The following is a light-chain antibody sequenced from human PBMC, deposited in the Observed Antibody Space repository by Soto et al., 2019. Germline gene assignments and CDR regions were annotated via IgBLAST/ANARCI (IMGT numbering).Light chain of an antibody. CDR1: QSLDRDY. CDR3: QQYDSFPRA. Sequence: IQMTQSPSTLSASLGDRVTMTCRASQSLDRDYLAWYQQKPGKAPKLLIYKASTLESGVPSRFSGGGSGTAFSPTINSLQSDDFGTYYCQQYDSFPRAFGQGTKV. CDR2: KAS. V-gene: IGKV1-5*03. J-gene: IGKJ1*01.